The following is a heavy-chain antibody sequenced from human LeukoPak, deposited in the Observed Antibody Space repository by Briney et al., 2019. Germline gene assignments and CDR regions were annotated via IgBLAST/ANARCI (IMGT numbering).Heavy chain of an antibody. D-gene: IGHD3-9*01. V-gene: IGHV1-2*02. CDR3: ARGDNYDILTGYQTPSHLSDY. CDR2: TNPNNGGT. Sequence: ASVKVSCKASGYTFTGYYVHWVRQAPGQGLELMGWTNPNNGGTNFAQKFQGRVTMTRDTSISTAYMELSRLRSDDTAVYYCARGDNYDILTGYQTPSHLSDYWGQGALVTVSS. CDR1: GYTFTGYY. J-gene: IGHJ4*02.